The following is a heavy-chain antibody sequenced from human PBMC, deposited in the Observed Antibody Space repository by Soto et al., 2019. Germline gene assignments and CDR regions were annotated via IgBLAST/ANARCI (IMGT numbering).Heavy chain of an antibody. V-gene: IGHV1-3*01. D-gene: IGHD6-19*01. J-gene: IGHJ4*02. CDR2: INAGSGNT. CDR1: GYTFTSYA. Sequence: ASVKVSCKASGYTFTSYAMHWVRQAPGQRLEWMGWINAGSGNTKYSQKFQGRVTITRDTSASTAYMELSSLRSEDTAVYYCARATRIAVAAVYWGQGTLVTVSS. CDR3: ARATRIAVAAVY.